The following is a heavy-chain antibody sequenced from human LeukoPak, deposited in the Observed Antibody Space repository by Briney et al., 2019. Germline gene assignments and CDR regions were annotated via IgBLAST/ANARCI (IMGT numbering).Heavy chain of an antibody. D-gene: IGHD4-11*01. CDR2: IYYSGST. CDR3: ASSPTTYTTPFDY. CDR1: SCSISGYY. Sequence: SETLSLTCTVSSCSISGYYWSWIRQPPGKGLEWIGYIYYSGSTNYNPSLKSRVTISVDTSKNHFSLKLSSVTAADTAVYYCASSPTTYTTPFDYWGQGTLVTVSS. V-gene: IGHV4-59*01. J-gene: IGHJ4*02.